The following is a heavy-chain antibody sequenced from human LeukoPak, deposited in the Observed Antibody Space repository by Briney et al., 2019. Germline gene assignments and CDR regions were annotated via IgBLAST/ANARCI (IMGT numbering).Heavy chain of an antibody. D-gene: IGHD3-22*01. J-gene: IGHJ4*02. CDR3: AREMGDKSSGYALGY. CDR2: ISSSSSYI. CDR1: GFTFSSYS. V-gene: IGHV3-21*01. Sequence: KPGGSLRLSCAASGFTFSSYSMNWVRQAPGKGLEWVSSISSSSSYIYYADSVKGRFTISRDNAKNSLYLQMNSLRAEDTAVYYCAREMGDKSSGYALGYWGQGTLVTVSS.